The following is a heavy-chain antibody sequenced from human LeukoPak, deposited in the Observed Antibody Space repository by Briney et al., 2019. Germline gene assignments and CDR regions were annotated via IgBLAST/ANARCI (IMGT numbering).Heavy chain of an antibody. J-gene: IGHJ6*02. CDR1: GFTFSSYG. CDR2: ISYDGSNK. D-gene: IGHD1-26*01. CDR3: AKDGAYYYGMDV. Sequence: GGSLRLSCAASGFTFSSYGMHWVRQAPGKGLEWVAVISYDGSNKYYADSVKGRFPISRDNSKNTLYLQMNSLRAEDTAVYYCAKDGAYYYGMDVWGQGTTVTVSS. V-gene: IGHV3-30*18.